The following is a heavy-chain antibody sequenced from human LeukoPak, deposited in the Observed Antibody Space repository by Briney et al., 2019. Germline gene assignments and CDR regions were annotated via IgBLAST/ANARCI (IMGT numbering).Heavy chain of an antibody. V-gene: IGHV5-51*01. J-gene: IGHJ4*02. CDR2: IYPGDSDT. CDR1: GYSFISYW. CDR3: ARHWSYYYDSSGYYYGY. D-gene: IGHD3-22*01. Sequence: GESLKISCKGSGYSFISYWIGWVRQMPGKGLEWMGIIYPGDSDTRYSPSFQGQVTISADKSISTAYLQWSSLKASDTAMYYCARHWSYYYDSSGYYYGYWGQGTLVTVSS.